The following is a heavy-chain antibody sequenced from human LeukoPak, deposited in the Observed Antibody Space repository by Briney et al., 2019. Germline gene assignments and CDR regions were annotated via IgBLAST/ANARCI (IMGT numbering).Heavy chain of an antibody. CDR2: IYHSGST. D-gene: IGHD7-27*01. J-gene: IGHJ4*02. CDR1: GYSISSGYY. CDR3: ARTRRTGVFDY. V-gene: IGHV4-38-2*02. Sequence: SETLSLTCTVSGYSISSGYYWGWIRQPPGKGLEWIGSIYHSGSTYYNPSLKSRVTISVDTSKNQFSLKLSSVTAADTAVYYCARTRRTGVFDYWGQGTLVTVSS.